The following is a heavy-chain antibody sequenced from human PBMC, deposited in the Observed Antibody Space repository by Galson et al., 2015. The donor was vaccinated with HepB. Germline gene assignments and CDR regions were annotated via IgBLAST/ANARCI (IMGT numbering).Heavy chain of an antibody. CDR3: ARDPGYSSSWLAY. Sequence: SVKVSCKASGYTFTGYYMHWVRQAPGQGLEWMGRINPNSGGTNYGQKFQGRVTITRDTSISTAYMELSGLRSDDTAVYYCARDPGYSSSWLAYWGQGTLVTVSS. D-gene: IGHD2-2*01. CDR2: INPNSGGT. J-gene: IGHJ4*02. CDR1: GYTFTGYY. V-gene: IGHV1-2*06.